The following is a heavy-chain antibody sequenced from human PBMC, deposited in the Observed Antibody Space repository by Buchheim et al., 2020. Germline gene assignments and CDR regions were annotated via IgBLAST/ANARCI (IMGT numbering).Heavy chain of an antibody. CDR3: ASGDRYGSVYNYYAMDA. V-gene: IGHV3-30-3*01. D-gene: IGHD3-10*01. CDR2: MSYDGSIK. J-gene: IGHJ6*02. CDR1: EFTFSSYA. Sequence: QVQLVESGGGVVQPGGSLRLSCAASEFTFSSYAMHWVRQAPGKGLEWVAVMSYDGSIKYYADSVKGRFTISRDNSKNTLYLQMNSQRAEDTAVYYCASGDRYGSVYNYYAMDAWGQGTT.